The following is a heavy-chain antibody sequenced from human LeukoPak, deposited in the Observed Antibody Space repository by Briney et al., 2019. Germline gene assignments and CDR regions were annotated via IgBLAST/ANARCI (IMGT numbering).Heavy chain of an antibody. Sequence: GGSLRLSCAASGFTFSSYSMNWVRQAPGKGLEWVSAISGSGGSTYYADSVKGRFTISRDNSKNTLYLQMNSLRAEDTAVYYCAKEGYYGDPRSCFDYWGQGTLVTVSS. J-gene: IGHJ4*02. CDR3: AKEGYYGDPRSCFDY. CDR2: ISGSGGST. D-gene: IGHD4-17*01. V-gene: IGHV3-23*01. CDR1: GFTFSSYS.